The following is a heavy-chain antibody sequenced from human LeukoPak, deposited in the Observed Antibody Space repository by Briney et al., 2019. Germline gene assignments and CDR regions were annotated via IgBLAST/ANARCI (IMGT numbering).Heavy chain of an antibody. J-gene: IGHJ4*02. CDR1: GFTFSSHA. CDR3: ARGPFYYYGSGTYYYYFDY. CDR2: ISYDGNNK. V-gene: IGHV3-30*04. Sequence: GGSLRLSCAASGFTFSSHAMHWVRQAPGKGLEWVALISYDGNNKYYADSGRFTISRDNSKNTLYLQMNSLRAEDTAVYYCARGPFYYYGSGTYYYYFDYWGQGTLVTVSS. D-gene: IGHD3-10*01.